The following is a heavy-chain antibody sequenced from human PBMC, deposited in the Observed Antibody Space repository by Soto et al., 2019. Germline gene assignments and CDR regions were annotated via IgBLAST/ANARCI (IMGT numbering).Heavy chain of an antibody. D-gene: IGHD6-19*01. Sequence: ASVKVSCKVSGYTLTELSMHWVRQAPGKGLEWMGGFDPEDGETIYAQKFQGRVTMTEDTSTDTAYMELSSLRSEDTAVYYCATMTGGSGWYYWFDPWGQGTLVTVSS. V-gene: IGHV1-24*01. CDR3: ATMTGGSGWYYWFDP. CDR1: GYTLTELS. J-gene: IGHJ5*02. CDR2: FDPEDGET.